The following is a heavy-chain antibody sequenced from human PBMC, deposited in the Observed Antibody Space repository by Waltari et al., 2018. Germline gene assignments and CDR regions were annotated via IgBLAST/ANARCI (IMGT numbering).Heavy chain of an antibody. Sequence: EVQLVQSGGGLVQPGGSLRLSCTASGFTFGEYWMSWVRQAPGKGLGWVAKIREDGSRTYYVDSVKGRFTISIDNAKNSLYLQMNSLRPGDTAVYFCAGPITLRGSCWGQGTLVTVSS. CDR1: GFTFGEYW. D-gene: IGHD3-22*01. V-gene: IGHV3-7*01. J-gene: IGHJ4*02. CDR3: AGPITLRGSC. CDR2: IREDGSRT.